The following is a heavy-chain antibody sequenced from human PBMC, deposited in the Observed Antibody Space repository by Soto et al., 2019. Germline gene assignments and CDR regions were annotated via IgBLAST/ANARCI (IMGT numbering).Heavy chain of an antibody. D-gene: IGHD3-3*01. CDR3: ARDTYDFWSGYSREYYYYMDV. CDR2: IYYSGST. CDR1: GGSISSGGYY. V-gene: IGHV4-31*03. J-gene: IGHJ6*03. Sequence: PSETLSLTCTVSGGSISSGGYYWGGIRQHPGKGLEWIGYIYYSGSTYYNPSLKSRVTISVDTSKNQFSLKLSSVTAADTAVYYCARDTYDFWSGYSREYYYYMDVWGKGTTVTVSS.